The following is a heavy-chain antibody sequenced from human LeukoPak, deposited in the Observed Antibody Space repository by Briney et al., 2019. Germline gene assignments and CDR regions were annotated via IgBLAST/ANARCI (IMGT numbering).Heavy chain of an antibody. CDR2: IYTSGST. CDR3: ARRYCSSTSCFLDY. CDR1: GGSISSYY. Sequence: SETLSLTCTVSGGSISSYYWSWIRQPPGKGLEWIGYIYTSGSTNYNPSLKIRVTISVDTSKNQFSLKLSSVTAADTAVYYCARRYCSSTSCFLDYWGQGTLVTVSS. V-gene: IGHV4-4*09. J-gene: IGHJ4*02. D-gene: IGHD2-2*01.